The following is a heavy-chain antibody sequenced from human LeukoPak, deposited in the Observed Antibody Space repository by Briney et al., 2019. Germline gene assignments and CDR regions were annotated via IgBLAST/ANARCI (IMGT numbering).Heavy chain of an antibody. CDR3: ATIQY. CDR1: GFTFSSYA. Sequence: GGSLRLSCAASGFTFSSYAMHWVRQAPGKGLEWVAVISYDGSNKYYADSVKGRFTISRDNSKNTLYLQMNSLRAEDTAVYYCATIQYWGRGTLVTVSS. CDR2: ISYDGSNK. D-gene: IGHD2-21*01. J-gene: IGHJ4*02. V-gene: IGHV3-30-3*01.